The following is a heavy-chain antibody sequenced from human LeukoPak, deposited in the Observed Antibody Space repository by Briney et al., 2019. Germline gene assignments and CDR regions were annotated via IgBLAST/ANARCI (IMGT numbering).Heavy chain of an antibody. CDR3: AKTPYSDTRRVFFDY. J-gene: IGHJ4*02. Sequence: GGSLRLSCAASGFTFSSYSMNWVRQAPGKGLEWVSYISSSSSTIYYADSVKGRFTISRDNAKNSLYLQMNSLRAEDTAVYYCAKTPYSDTRRVFFDYWGQGTQVTVSS. D-gene: IGHD3-22*01. V-gene: IGHV3-48*01. CDR1: GFTFSSYS. CDR2: ISSSSSTI.